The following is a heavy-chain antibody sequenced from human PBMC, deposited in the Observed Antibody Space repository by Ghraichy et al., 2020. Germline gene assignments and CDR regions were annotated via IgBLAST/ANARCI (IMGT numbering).Heavy chain of an antibody. CDR1: GFTFSDYY. CDR3: ARVLYGMDV. CDR2: ISGSGTII. Sequence: LSLTCAASGFTFSDYYMSWIRQAPGKGLEWLSYISGSGTIIYYADSVKGRFTFSRDNAKNSMYLQMNSLRAEATAVYYCARVLYGMDVWGQGTTVTVSS. D-gene: IGHD2-15*01. J-gene: IGHJ6*02. V-gene: IGHV3-11*01.